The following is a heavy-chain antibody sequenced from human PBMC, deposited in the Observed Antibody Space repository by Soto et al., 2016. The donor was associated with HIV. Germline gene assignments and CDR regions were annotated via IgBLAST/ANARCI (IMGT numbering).Heavy chain of an antibody. V-gene: IGHV3-48*01. CDR1: GFTFSSYS. CDR2: ISGDSNTI. Sequence: EVQLVESGGRLVQPGGSLRLSCVASGFTFSSYSVNWVRQTPGKGLEWISYISGDSNTIYYADSVKGRFTISRDNARNSLYLQMDNLRAEDTALYYCATDSTDYSSTWYLDSWGQGSLVTVSS. CDR3: ATDSTDYSSTWYLDS. J-gene: IGHJ4*02. D-gene: IGHD6-19*01.